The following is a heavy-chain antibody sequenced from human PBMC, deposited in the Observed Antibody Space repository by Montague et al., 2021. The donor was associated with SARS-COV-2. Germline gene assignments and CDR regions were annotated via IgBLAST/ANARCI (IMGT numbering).Heavy chain of an antibody. CDR1: GGSISSSY. V-gene: IGHV4-59*08. CDR2: IYHYGSA. J-gene: IGHJ4*02. CDR3: ARHANRDWYYFDY. D-gene: IGHD1-14*01. Sequence: SETLSLTCSVSGGSISSSYWGWIRQPPGKGLEWIGYIYHYGSAKYNPSLKSRVTISVDTSKNQFSLKLSSVTAVDTAVYYCARHANRDWYYFDYWGQGTLVTVSS.